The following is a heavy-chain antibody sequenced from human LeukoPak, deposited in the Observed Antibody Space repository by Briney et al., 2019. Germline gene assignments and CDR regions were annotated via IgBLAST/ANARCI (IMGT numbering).Heavy chain of an antibody. CDR3: ARLIYAGEYYWFDP. Sequence: SETLSLTCTVSGGSISGYYWSWIRQPPGKGLEWIGYIYYSGNTNYNPSVKSRLTISLDTSKNQFSLKLSSVTAADTAVYYCARLIYAGEYYWFDPWGQGTLVTVSS. CDR2: IYYSGNT. J-gene: IGHJ5*02. D-gene: IGHD2/OR15-2a*01. CDR1: GGSISGYY. V-gene: IGHV4-59*01.